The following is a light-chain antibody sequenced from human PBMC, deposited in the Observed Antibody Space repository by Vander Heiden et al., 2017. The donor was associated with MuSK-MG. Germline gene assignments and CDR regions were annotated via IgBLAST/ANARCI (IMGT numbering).Light chain of an antibody. Sequence: EIWITQSPAHLSVSPGESATLSCRASQSVRTNLAWYQQKPGQAPRLLIYDASTRATGTPRRFSGSGSGTEFTITLSSLQSEDFAVYYCQQYNKWPTFGQGTKVEFK. CDR1: QSVRTN. V-gene: IGKV3-15*01. J-gene: IGKJ1*01. CDR3: QQYNKWPT. CDR2: DAS.